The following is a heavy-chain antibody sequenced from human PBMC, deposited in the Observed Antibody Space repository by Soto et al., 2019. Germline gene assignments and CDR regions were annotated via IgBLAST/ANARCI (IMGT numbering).Heavy chain of an antibody. CDR2: ISAYNGNT. CDR3: ARDYSSGWYVNYGMDV. J-gene: IGHJ6*02. D-gene: IGHD6-19*01. V-gene: IGHV1-18*01. CDR1: GYTFTSYG. Sequence: QVQLVQSGAEVKKPGASVKVSCKASGYTFTSYGISWVRQAPGQGLEWMGWISAYNGNTNYAQKLQGRVTMTTDTSTSTAYMELRSLRADDTAVYYCARDYSSGWYVNYGMDVWGQGTTVTVSS.